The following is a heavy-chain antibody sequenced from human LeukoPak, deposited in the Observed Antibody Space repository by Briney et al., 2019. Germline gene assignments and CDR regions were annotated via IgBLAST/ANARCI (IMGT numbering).Heavy chain of an antibody. CDR3: ARSSVVIAAAGSFDY. CDR2: ISSSSSTI. J-gene: IGHJ4*02. CDR1: GFTFSSYS. Sequence: PGGSLRLSCAASGFTFSSYSMNWVRQAPGKGLEWVSYISSSSSTIYYADSVKGRFTISRDNAKKSLYLQMNSLRADDTAVYYCARSSVVIAAAGSFDYWGQGTLVTVSS. D-gene: IGHD6-13*01. V-gene: IGHV3-48*01.